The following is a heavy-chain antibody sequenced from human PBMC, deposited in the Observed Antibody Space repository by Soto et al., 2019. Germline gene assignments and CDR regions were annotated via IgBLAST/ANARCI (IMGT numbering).Heavy chain of an antibody. Sequence: ASVKVSCKASGYTFTTYGIIWVRQAPGQGLEWMGWISGYNGHTNYAQKFQGRVTITADESTSTAYMELSSLRSEDTAVYYCARYLSEGLAVAGVDWFDPWGQGTLVTAPQ. J-gene: IGHJ5*02. D-gene: IGHD6-19*01. CDR1: GYTFTTYG. V-gene: IGHV1-18*01. CDR3: ARYLSEGLAVAGVDWFDP. CDR2: ISGYNGHT.